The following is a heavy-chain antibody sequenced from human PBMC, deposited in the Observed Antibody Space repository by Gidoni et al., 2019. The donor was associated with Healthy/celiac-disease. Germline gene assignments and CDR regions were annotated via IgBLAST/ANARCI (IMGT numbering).Heavy chain of an antibody. D-gene: IGHD1-1*01. CDR2: ISGSGGST. CDR1: GFTCSSYA. Sequence: EVQLLESGGGLVQPGGSLRRACAASGFTCSSYAMSWVRQAPGKGLEWVSAISGSGGSTYSADSVKGRFTISSDNSKNTLYLQMNSLRAEYTAVYYCAKDRGGTTGTTGWFDPWGQGTLVTVSS. J-gene: IGHJ5*02. CDR3: AKDRGGTTGTTGWFDP. V-gene: IGHV3-23*01.